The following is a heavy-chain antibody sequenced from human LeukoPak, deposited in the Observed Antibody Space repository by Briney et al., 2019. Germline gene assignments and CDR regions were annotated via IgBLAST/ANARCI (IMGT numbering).Heavy chain of an antibody. CDR3: ARDRDCSGGSCYRYYYGMDV. D-gene: IGHD2-15*01. CDR2: IWYDGSNK. Sequence: GGSLRLSCAASGFTFSSHGMHWVRQAPGKGLEWVAVIWYDGSNKYYADSVKGRFTISRDNSKNTLYLQMNSLRAEDTAVYYCARDRDCSGGSCYRYYYGMDVWGQGTTVTVSS. J-gene: IGHJ6*02. V-gene: IGHV3-33*01. CDR1: GFTFSSHG.